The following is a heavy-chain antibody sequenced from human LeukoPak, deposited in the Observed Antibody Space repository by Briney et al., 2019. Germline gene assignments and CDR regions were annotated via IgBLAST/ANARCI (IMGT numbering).Heavy chain of an antibody. CDR2: ISYSSSTI. D-gene: IGHD1-26*01. J-gene: IGHJ4*02. CDR3: ARDDGAL. Sequence: PGRSLRLSCAASGFTFSSYAIHWVRQAPGKGLEWVSYISYSSSTIYYADSVKGRITISRDNAKNSLYLQMNSLRDEDTAVYYCARDDGALWGQGTLVTVSS. V-gene: IGHV3-48*02. CDR1: GFTFSSYA.